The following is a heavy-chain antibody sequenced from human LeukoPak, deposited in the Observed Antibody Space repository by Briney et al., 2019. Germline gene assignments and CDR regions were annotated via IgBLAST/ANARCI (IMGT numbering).Heavy chain of an antibody. CDR2: IYYSGST. V-gene: IGHV4-59*01. D-gene: IGHD5-24*01. CDR3: ARYDGYNRIDY. CDR1: GGSISSYY. J-gene: IGHJ4*02. Sequence: SETLSLTCTVSGGSISSYYWSWIRQPPGKGLEWIGYIYYSGSTNYNPSLKSRVTISLDTSKNQFSLKLTSVTAADTALYYCARYDGYNRIDYWGQGTLVTVSS.